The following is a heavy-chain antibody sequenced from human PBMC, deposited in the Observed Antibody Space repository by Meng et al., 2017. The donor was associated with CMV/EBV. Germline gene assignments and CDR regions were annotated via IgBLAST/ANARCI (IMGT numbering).Heavy chain of an antibody. J-gene: IGHJ4*02. CDR3: STIEVYSSGWTPFRY. CDR1: ESTVHSKY. D-gene: IGHD6-19*01. CDR2: IYSDGST. V-gene: IGHV3-66*01. Sequence: VEYGGGLCQPGVYMRLSCEASESTVHSKYMSWILQTAGKGLEWLSVIYSDGSTYYAESVKGRFIISRDNSRNTVYLQMNSLRVEDTGVYYCSTIEVYSSGWTPFRYWGQGTLVTVSS.